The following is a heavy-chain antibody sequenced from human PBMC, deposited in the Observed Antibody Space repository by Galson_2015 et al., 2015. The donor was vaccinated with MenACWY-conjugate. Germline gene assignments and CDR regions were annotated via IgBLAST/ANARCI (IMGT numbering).Heavy chain of an antibody. CDR1: GGSISSHY. CDR3: ARIPSWGSSFGCFDY. V-gene: IGHV4-59*08. Sequence: ATLSLTSTVSGGSISSHYWCWFRQPAEGGLEWIAYIRDTGDDKNSPSLKSRVTMSADNTNNHFSLSLISVSAADTAVYYCARIPSWGSSFGCFDYWGQGILVAVSS. J-gene: IGHJ4*02. CDR2: IRDTGDD. D-gene: IGHD5-18*01.